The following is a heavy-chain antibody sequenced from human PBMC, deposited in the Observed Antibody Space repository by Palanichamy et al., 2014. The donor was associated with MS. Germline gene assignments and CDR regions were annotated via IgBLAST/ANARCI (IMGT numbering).Heavy chain of an antibody. CDR3: ARVLVGATEHGAFDI. J-gene: IGHJ3*02. CDR2: ISSNGGST. D-gene: IGHD1-26*01. Sequence: EVQLVESGGGLVQPGGSLRLSCAASGFTFSSYAMHWVRQAPGKGLEYVSAISSNGGSTYYANSVKGRFTISRDNSKNTLYLQMGSLRAEDMAMYYCARVLVGATEHGAFDIWGQGTMVTVSS. V-gene: IGHV3-64*01. CDR1: GFTFSSYA.